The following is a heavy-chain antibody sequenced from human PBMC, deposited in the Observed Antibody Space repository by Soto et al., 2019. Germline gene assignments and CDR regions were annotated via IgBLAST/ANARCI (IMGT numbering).Heavy chain of an antibody. Sequence: GGSLRLSCSASGFPFSSYAMHWVRPAPGKGLEYVSAISSNGGSTYYADSVKGRFTISRDNSKNTLYLQMSSLRAEDTAVYYCVKGTGDYAYYYYGMDVWGQGTTVTVSS. V-gene: IGHV3-64D*08. J-gene: IGHJ6*02. D-gene: IGHD4-17*01. CDR2: ISSNGGST. CDR1: GFPFSSYA. CDR3: VKGTGDYAYYYYGMDV.